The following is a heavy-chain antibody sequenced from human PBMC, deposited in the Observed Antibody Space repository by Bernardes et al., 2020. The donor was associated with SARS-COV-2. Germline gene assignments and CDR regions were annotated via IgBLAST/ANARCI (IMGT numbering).Heavy chain of an antibody. Sequence: SETLSLTCTVSGGSISSSSYYWGWIRQPPGKGLEWIGSIYYSGSTYYNPSLKSRVTISVDTSKNQFSLKLSSVTAADTAVYYCARPAPYDFWSGYYEGGLYFDYWGQGTLVTVSS. D-gene: IGHD3-3*01. CDR3: ARPAPYDFWSGYYEGGLYFDY. J-gene: IGHJ4*02. CDR2: IYYSGST. V-gene: IGHV4-39*01. CDR1: GGSISSSSYY.